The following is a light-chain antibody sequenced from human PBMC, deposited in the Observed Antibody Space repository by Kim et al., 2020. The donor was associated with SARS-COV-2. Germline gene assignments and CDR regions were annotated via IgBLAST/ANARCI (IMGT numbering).Light chain of an antibody. CDR1: QDTNSY. Sequence: PSSLSASVGDRVTITCQTSQDTNSYLNWYQQKPGEAPKLLIYDASYLETGVPSRFSGSRSGTDFTFTISSLQPEDFATYYCQQHQTFGQGTKLEIK. CDR2: DAS. CDR3: QQHQT. J-gene: IGKJ2*01. V-gene: IGKV1-33*01.